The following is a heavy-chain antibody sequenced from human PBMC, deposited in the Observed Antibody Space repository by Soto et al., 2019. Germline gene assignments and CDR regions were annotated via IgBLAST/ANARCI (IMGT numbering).Heavy chain of an antibody. CDR3: ARDSSSWSIFYYYYGMDV. CDR2: ISAYNGNT. Sequence: ASVKVSCKASGYTFTSYVISWVRQAPGQGLEWMGWISAYNGNTNYAQKLQGRVTMTTDTSTSTAYMELRSLRSDDTAVYYCARDSSSWSIFYYYYGMDVWGQGTTVTVSS. J-gene: IGHJ6*02. CDR1: GYTFTSYV. V-gene: IGHV1-18*01. D-gene: IGHD6-13*01.